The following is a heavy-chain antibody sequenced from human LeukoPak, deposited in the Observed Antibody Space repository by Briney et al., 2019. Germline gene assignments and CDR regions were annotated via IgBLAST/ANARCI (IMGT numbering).Heavy chain of an antibody. CDR3: ARLFCSGGSCYDLFHY. V-gene: IGHV4-59*08. CDR2: IYYSGST. CDR1: GGSISNYY. Sequence: SETLSLTCTVSGGSISNYYWGWIRLPPGEGLEWIGYIYYSGSTNYNPSLKSRVTLSVDTSRNLFSLKLSSVTAADTAVYYCARLFCSGGSCYDLFHYWGRGTLVTVSS. D-gene: IGHD2-15*01. J-gene: IGHJ4*02.